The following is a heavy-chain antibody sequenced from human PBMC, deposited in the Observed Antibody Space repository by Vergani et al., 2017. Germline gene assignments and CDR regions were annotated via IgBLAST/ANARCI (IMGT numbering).Heavy chain of an antibody. D-gene: IGHD5-24*01. Sequence: QVQLQELGPGLVKPSQTLSLTCTVSGGSISSVSYYWSWIRQPAGKGLEWIGRIYTSGSTNYNPSLKGRVTISVDKAKNQFSLKLSSVTAADTAVYYCAREPGMATTPYFDSWGQGTLVTVSS. CDR2: IYTSGST. J-gene: IGHJ4*02. V-gene: IGHV4-61*02. CDR1: GGSISSVSYY. CDR3: AREPGMATTPYFDS.